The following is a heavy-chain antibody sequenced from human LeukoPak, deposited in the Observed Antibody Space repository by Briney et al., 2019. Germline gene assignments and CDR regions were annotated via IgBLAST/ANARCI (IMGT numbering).Heavy chain of an antibody. CDR3: ARDLTRYYDSSGYYL. Sequence: GGSLRLSCAASGFTVSSNYMSWVRQAPGKGLEWVSVIYSGGSTYYADSVKGRFTISRDNSKNTLHLQMNSLRAEDTAVYYCARDLTRYYDSSGYYLWGQGTLVTVSS. D-gene: IGHD3-22*01. CDR2: IYSGGST. V-gene: IGHV3-53*01. J-gene: IGHJ4*02. CDR1: GFTVSSNY.